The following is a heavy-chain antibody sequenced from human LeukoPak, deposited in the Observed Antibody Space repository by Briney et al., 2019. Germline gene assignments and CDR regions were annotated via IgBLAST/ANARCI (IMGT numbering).Heavy chain of an antibody. CDR3: ARGLTLRRDSSGYYHFDY. V-gene: IGHV1-8*01. J-gene: IGHJ4*02. D-gene: IGHD3-22*01. CDR1: GYTFTSYD. Sequence: GASVTVSCTASGYTFTSYDINWVRQATGQGLEWMGWMNPNSGNTGYAQKFQGRVTMTRNTSISTAYMELSSLRSEDTAVYYCARGLTLRRDSSGYYHFDYWGQGTLVTVSS. CDR2: MNPNSGNT.